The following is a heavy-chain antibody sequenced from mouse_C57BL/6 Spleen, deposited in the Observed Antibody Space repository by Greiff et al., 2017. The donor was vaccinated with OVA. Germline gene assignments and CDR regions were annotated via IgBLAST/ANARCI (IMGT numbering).Heavy chain of an antibody. CDR2: IWSGGST. V-gene: IGHV2-2*01. J-gene: IGHJ4*01. CDR1: GFSLTSYG. Sequence: QVQLKESGPGLVQPSQSLSITCTVSGFSLTSYGVHWVRQSPGKGLEWLGVIWSGGSTDYIAAFISRLSISKYTSKNQVFFKKNSLQADDTAIYSVASPGSRVYAMDYWGQGTSVTVSS. D-gene: IGHD1-1*01. CDR3: ASPGSRVYAMDY.